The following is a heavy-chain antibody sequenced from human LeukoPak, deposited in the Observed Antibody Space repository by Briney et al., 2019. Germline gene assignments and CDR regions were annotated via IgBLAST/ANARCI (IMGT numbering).Heavy chain of an antibody. J-gene: IGHJ4*02. V-gene: IGHV3-23*01. CDR1: GFAFSGFA. CDR3: ARGRGGDYVPSRFDY. D-gene: IGHD4-17*01. Sequence: SGGSLRLSCSGSGFAFSGFAMGWVRQAPGKGLEWVSSISGSGDNTYYADSVDGRFIVSRDNTKNTLYLQMNSLRAEDTALYYCARGRGGDYVPSRFDYWGQGTLVTASS. CDR2: ISGSGDNT.